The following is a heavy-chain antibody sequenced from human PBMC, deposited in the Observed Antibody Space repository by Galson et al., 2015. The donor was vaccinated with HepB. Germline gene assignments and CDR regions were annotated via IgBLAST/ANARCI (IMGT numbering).Heavy chain of an antibody. CDR3: ATHPLSSFWDYYYYMDV. V-gene: IGHV3-7*03. J-gene: IGHJ6*03. CDR1: GFTFSSYW. CDR2: IKQDGSEK. D-gene: IGHD3-16*01. Sequence: SLRLSCAASGFTFSSYWMSWVRQAPGKGLEWVANIKQDGSEKYYVDSVKGRFTISRDNAKNSLYLQMNSLRAEDTAVYYCATHPLSSFWDYYYYMDVWGKGTTVTVSS.